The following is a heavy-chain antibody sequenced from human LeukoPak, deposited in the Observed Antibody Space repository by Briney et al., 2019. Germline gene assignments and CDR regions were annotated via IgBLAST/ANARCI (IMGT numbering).Heavy chain of an antibody. V-gene: IGHV4-61*02. D-gene: IGHD6-13*01. J-gene: IGHJ5*02. Sequence: SQTLSLTCTVSGGSISSGSYYWSWIRQPAGKGLEWIGRIYTSGSTIYNPSLKSRVTISVDTSKNQFSLKLSSVTAADTAVYYCAREGIAAAGWFDPWGQGTLVTVSS. CDR1: GGSISSGSYY. CDR2: IYTSGST. CDR3: AREGIAAAGWFDP.